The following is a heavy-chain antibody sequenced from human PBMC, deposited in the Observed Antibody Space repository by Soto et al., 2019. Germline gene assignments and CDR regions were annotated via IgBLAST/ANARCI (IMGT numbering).Heavy chain of an antibody. Sequence: GESLKISCAASGFTFSSYSMNWVRQAPGKGLEWVSYISSSSSTIYYADSVKGRFTISRDNAKNSQYLQMNHLRAEDTAVYYWGGGPTTVNFYWGQGTLVTVSS. CDR2: ISSSSSTI. CDR1: GFTFSSYS. J-gene: IGHJ4*02. V-gene: IGHV3-48*01. D-gene: IGHD4-17*01. CDR3: GGGPTTVNFY.